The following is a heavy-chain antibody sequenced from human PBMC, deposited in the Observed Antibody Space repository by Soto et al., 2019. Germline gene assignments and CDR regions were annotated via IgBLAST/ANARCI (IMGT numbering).Heavy chain of an antibody. CDR3: ARSKAGGTGDWYFDL. D-gene: IGHD2-15*01. J-gene: IGHJ2*01. V-gene: IGHV3-11*04. CDR1: GFTFSDYY. Sequence: GGSLRLSCAASGFTFSDYYMNWVRQAPGKGLEWSSYISSSGSTIYYADSVKGRFTISRDYAKNSLYLQMNSLTDEDTAVYYCARSKAGGTGDWYFDLWGRGTLVTVSS. CDR2: ISSSGSTI.